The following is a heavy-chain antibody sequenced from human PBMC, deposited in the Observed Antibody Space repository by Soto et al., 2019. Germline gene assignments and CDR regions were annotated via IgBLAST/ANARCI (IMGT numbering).Heavy chain of an antibody. CDR3: ARLGVVADRAILWGGELLPNEGNYFDY. V-gene: IGHV4-59*08. CDR2: IYYSGST. J-gene: IGHJ4*02. CDR1: GGSISSYY. D-gene: IGHD3-10*01. Sequence: PSETLSLTCTVSGGSISSYYWSWIRQPPGKGLEWIGYIYYSGSTNYNPSLKSRVTISVDTSKNQFSLKLSSVTAADTAVYYCARLGVVADRAILWGGELLPNEGNYFDYWGKGTPVTVDS.